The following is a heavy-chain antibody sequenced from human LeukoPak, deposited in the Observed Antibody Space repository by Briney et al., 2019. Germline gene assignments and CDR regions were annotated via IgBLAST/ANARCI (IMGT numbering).Heavy chain of an antibody. CDR1: GFTFSTYA. J-gene: IGHJ4*02. Sequence: AGGSLRLSCSASGFTFSTYAMSWVRQAPGKGLEWVSAISGRGGSTSYADSVEGQFTISRDNSKNTIYLQMSSLRAEDTAVYYCAKRRLYSSGWYEFDSWGQGTLVTVSS. D-gene: IGHD6-19*01. CDR2: ISGRGGST. V-gene: IGHV3-23*01. CDR3: AKRRLYSSGWYEFDS.